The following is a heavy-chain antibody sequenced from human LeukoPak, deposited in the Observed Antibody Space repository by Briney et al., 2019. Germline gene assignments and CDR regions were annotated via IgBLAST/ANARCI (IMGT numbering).Heavy chain of an antibody. Sequence: SQTLSLTCTVSGGSISSGSYYWSWLRQPAGKGLEWIGRIHTSGSTNYNPSLKSRVTISVDTSKNQFSLKLSSVTAADTAVYYCARGFFWSGYPAWGQGTLVTVSS. CDR1: GGSISSGSYY. CDR2: IHTSGST. V-gene: IGHV4-61*02. J-gene: IGHJ5*02. D-gene: IGHD3-3*01. CDR3: ARGFFWSGYPA.